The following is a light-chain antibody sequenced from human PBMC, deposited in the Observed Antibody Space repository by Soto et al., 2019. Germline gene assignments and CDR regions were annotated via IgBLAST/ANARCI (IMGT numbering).Light chain of an antibody. CDR1: SSDVGFYNY. CDR2: EVT. CDR3: LSFTTISTYI. Sequence: QSALTQPASVSASPGQWITISCTGTSSDVGFYNYVSWYQHLPGKAPKLMIYEVTNRPSGVSDRFSGSKSGNTASLTISGLQAEDEADYYCLSFTTISTYIFGTGTKVTVL. V-gene: IGLV2-14*01. J-gene: IGLJ1*01.